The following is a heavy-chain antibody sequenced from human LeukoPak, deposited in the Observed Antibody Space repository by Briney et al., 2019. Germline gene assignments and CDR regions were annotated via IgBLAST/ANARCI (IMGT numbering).Heavy chain of an antibody. CDR2: FYYSGST. CDR3: ARHADYYDSSGYYWSDP. Sequence: SEPLSLTCTVSGGSISSYYWSWIRPPPGKGLEGDGYFYYSGSTNYNPSLNSRVNISVATSTNHFSMKLSSVTAADTAVYYCARHADYYDSSGYYWSDPWGQGNLVTVSS. D-gene: IGHD3-22*01. V-gene: IGHV4-59*08. J-gene: IGHJ5*02. CDR1: GGSISSYY.